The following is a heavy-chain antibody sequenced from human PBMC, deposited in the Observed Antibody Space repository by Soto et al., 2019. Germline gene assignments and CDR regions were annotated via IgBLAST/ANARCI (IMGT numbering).Heavy chain of an antibody. V-gene: IGHV4-61*01. D-gene: IGHD2-15*01. Sequence: SETLSLTCTVSGDSVTSINFYWSWIRQAPGKSLEWIGFINYNGNTNYNPSLRSRVTISLNTPKNQFTLTLRYVTAADTARYYCAREFSGNYSYTYDIDVWGQGPAVTVS. CDR1: GDSVTSINFY. J-gene: IGHJ6*02. CDR3: AREFSGNYSYTYDIDV. CDR2: INYNGNT.